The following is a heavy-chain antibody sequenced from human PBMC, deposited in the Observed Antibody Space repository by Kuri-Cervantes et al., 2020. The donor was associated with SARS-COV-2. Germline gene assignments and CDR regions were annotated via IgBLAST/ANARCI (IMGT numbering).Heavy chain of an antibody. CDR1: GGSISSYY. CDR3: ARDPQLGV. Sequence: GSLRLSCTVSGGSISSYYWSWIRQPAGKGLEWIGRIYTSGSTNYNPSLKSRVTMSVDTSKNQFSLKLSSVTAADTAVYYCARDPQLGVWGKGTTVTVSS. D-gene: IGHD3-10*01. CDR2: IYTSGST. J-gene: IGHJ6*04. V-gene: IGHV4-4*07.